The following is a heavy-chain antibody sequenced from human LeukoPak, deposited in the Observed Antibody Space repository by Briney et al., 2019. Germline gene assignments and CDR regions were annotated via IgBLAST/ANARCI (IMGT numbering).Heavy chain of an antibody. D-gene: IGHD5-18*01. CDR1: GFTFSSYS. V-gene: IGHV3-21*01. J-gene: IGHJ4*02. Sequence: GGSLRLSCAASGFTFSSYSMNWVRQAPGKGLEWVSSISSSSSYIYYADSVKGRFTISRDNAKNSLYLQMNSLRAEDTAVYYCARGIRTAMVPFDYWGQGTLVTVSS. CDR3: ARGIRTAMVPFDY. CDR2: ISSSSSYI.